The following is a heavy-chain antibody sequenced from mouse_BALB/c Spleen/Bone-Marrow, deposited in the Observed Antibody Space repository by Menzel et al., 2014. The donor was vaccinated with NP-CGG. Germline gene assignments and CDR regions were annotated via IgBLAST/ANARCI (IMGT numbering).Heavy chain of an antibody. CDR1: GFTFTDNY. J-gene: IGHJ3*01. CDR3: ARDSDWFAY. Sequence: EVQLQESGGGLVQPGGSLRLSCATSGFTFTDNYMSWVRQPPGKALEWLGFIRNKANGYTTEYSASVKGRFTIPRDNSQSILYLQMNTLRAEDSATYYCARDSDWFAYWGQGTLVTVSA. CDR2: IRNKANGYTT. V-gene: IGHV7-3*02.